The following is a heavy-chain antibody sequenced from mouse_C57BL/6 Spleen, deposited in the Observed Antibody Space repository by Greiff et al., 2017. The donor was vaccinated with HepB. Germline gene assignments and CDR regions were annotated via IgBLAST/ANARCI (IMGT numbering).Heavy chain of an antibody. V-gene: IGHV1-81*01. CDR3: ARETAQATLYAMDY. D-gene: IGHD3-2*02. CDR2: IYPRSGTT. Sequence: VQLQQSGAELARPGASVKLSCKASGYTFTSYGISWVQQRTGQGLEWIGEIYPRSGTTYYNEKFKGKATLTADKSSSTAYMELRSLTSEDSAVYVCARETAQATLYAMDYWGQGTSVTVSS. CDR1: GYTFTSYG. J-gene: IGHJ4*01.